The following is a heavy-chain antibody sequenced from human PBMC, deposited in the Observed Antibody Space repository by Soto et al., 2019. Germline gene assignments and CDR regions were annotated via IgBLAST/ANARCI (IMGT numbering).Heavy chain of an antibody. D-gene: IGHD6-19*01. Sequence: GGSLRLSCAASGFTFDDYTMHWVRQAPGKGLEWVSLISWDGGSTYYADSVKGRFTISRDNSKNSLYLQMNSLRTEDTALYYCAKDQGIAVAEYGMDVWGQGTTVTVSS. CDR2: ISWDGGST. J-gene: IGHJ6*02. CDR3: AKDQGIAVAEYGMDV. CDR1: GFTFDDYT. V-gene: IGHV3-43*01.